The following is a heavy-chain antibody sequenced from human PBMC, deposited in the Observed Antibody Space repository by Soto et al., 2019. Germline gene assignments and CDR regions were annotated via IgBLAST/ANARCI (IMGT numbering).Heavy chain of an antibody. V-gene: IGHV3-48*02. CDR2: ISSSSSTI. Sequence: GGSLRLSCAASGFTFSSYSMNWVRQAPGRGLEWVSYISSSSSTIYYADSVKGRFTISRDNAKNSLYMQMNSLRDEDTAVYYCARDPLGSGSYYFGIWGQGTLVTVSS. J-gene: IGHJ4*02. CDR3: ARDPLGSGSYYFGI. D-gene: IGHD3-10*02. CDR1: GFTFSSYS.